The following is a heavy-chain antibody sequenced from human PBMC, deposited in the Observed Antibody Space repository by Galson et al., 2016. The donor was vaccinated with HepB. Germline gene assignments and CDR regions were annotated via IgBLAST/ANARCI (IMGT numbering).Heavy chain of an antibody. V-gene: IGHV3-21*01. Sequence: FLRLSCAASGFTFSSYSQNWVRQAPGKGLGCVSSISSTSSYIYYADSGKGRVTISRDNAKNSRYLQINSLRAEDTAVFYCARELDYRRYYYYYGMDVWGQGTTVTVCS. CDR1: GFTFSSYS. CDR3: ARELDYRRYYYYYGMDV. J-gene: IGHJ6*02. CDR2: ISSTSSYI. D-gene: IGHD4-11*01.